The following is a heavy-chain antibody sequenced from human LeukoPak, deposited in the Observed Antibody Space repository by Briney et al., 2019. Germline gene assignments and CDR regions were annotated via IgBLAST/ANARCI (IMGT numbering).Heavy chain of an antibody. CDR3: TWLYSDAFNI. Sequence: PGGSLRLSCAVSGVPFNAWMSWVRQAPGKGLEWVGRIKGKSAGGTTDYAAPVKGRFTILKDDSENTLYLQMNSLTTEDTAVYYCTWLYSDAFNIWGQGTMVTVSS. CDR1: GVPFNAW. J-gene: IGHJ3*02. D-gene: IGHD2-15*01. V-gene: IGHV3-15*01. CDR2: IKGKSAGGTT.